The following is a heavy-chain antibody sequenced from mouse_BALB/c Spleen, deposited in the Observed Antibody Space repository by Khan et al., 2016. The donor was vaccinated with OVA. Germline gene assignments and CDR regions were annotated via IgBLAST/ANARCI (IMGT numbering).Heavy chain of an antibody. V-gene: IGHV2-6-1*01. CDR3: ARQPFYHYNVMDY. CDR1: GFSLTNYG. Sequence: QVQLKESGPGLVAPSQSLSITCTISGFSLTNYGVHWVRQPPGKGLEWLVVIWSDGSTTYTSALKSRLTITKDNSKSQVFLKMNSLKTDDTAIYFCARQPFYHYNVMDYWGQGISVTVSS. D-gene: IGHD2-3*01. J-gene: IGHJ4*01. CDR2: IWSDGST.